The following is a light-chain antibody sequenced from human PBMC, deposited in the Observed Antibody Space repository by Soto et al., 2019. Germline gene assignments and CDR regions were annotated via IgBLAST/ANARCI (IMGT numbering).Light chain of an antibody. CDR3: QQYNNWPPGLT. V-gene: IGKV3-15*01. Sequence: EIVMTQSPATLSVSPGERATISCRASQSVSSNLAWYQQKPGQAPRLLIYGASTRATGIPARFSGSGSGTEFTLTISSLQSEDFAVYYCQQYNNWPPGLTFGGGTKVDIK. CDR2: GAS. CDR1: QSVSSN. J-gene: IGKJ4*01.